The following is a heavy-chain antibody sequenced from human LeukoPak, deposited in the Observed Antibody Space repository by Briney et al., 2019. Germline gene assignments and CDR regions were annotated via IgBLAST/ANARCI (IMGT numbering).Heavy chain of an antibody. CDR1: GGSISSYY. CDR3: ASVRKDILSGPTPGLPDS. J-gene: IGHJ4*02. Sequence: SETLSLTCTVSGGSISSYYWSWIRQAPGKGLEWIGSIYHSGRTYYNPSLKTRVTTSVDTSKNQFSLKLISVTAADTAVYFCASVRKDILSGPTPGLPDSWGQGTLVTVSS. D-gene: IGHD3-9*01. V-gene: IGHV4-59*12. CDR2: IYHSGRT.